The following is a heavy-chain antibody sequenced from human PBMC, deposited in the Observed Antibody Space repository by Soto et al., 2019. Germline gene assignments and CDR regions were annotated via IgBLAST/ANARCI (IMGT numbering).Heavy chain of an antibody. CDR2: IDPSDSYT. CDR3: TRIITPPNDGGRWGGDYYYDRDF. J-gene: IGHJ6*02. Sequence: ESLQISCKGSGYSFTSYWISWVRQMPGKGLEWMGRIDPSDSYTNYSPSFQGHVTISADKSISTAYLQWSSLKASDTAMYYCTRIITPPNDGGRWGGDYYYDRDFCRQGTTVTVSS. CDR1: GYSFTSYW. D-gene: IGHD3-16*01. V-gene: IGHV5-10-1*01.